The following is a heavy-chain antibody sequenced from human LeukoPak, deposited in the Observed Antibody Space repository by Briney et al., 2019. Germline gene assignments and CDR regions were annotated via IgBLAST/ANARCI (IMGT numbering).Heavy chain of an antibody. CDR3: ARAHSSGYYYVGAFDI. CDR2: IGTAGDT. V-gene: IGHV3-13*01. Sequence: GGSLRLSCAASGFTFSSYDMHWVRQATGKGLEWVSAIGTAGDTYYPGSVKGRFTISRENAKNSLYLQMNSLRAGDTAVYYCARAHSSGYYYVGAFDIWGQGTMVTVSS. D-gene: IGHD3-22*01. CDR1: GFTFSSYD. J-gene: IGHJ3*02.